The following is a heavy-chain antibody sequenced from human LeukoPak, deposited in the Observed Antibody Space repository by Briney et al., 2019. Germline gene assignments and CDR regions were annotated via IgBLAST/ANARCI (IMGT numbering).Heavy chain of an antibody. CDR2: ISYDGSNK. CDR1: GFTFSSYG. D-gene: IGHD3-10*01. CDR3: AKDRESYYYGSGTLN. Sequence: GGSLRLSCAASGFTFSSYGMHWVRQAPGKGLEWVAVISYDGSNKYHADSVKGRFTISRDNSKNTLYLQMNSLRAEDTAVYYCAKDRESYYYGSGTLNWGQGTLVTVSS. J-gene: IGHJ4*02. V-gene: IGHV3-30*18.